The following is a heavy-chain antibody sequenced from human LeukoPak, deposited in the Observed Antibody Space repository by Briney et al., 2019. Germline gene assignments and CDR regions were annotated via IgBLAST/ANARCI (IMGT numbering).Heavy chain of an antibody. CDR1: GGSISSTSSY. V-gene: IGHV4-39*07. CDR3: ARSSEGRYYYDSSGFSYYYYYMDV. Sequence: SETLSLTCTVSGGSISSTSSYWGWIRQPPGKGLEWIGSIYYSGTTYYNPSLKSRVTMSVDTSKNQFSLRLSSVTAADTAVYYCARSSEGRYYYDSSGFSYYYYYMDVWGKGTTVTISS. J-gene: IGHJ6*03. CDR2: IYYSGTT. D-gene: IGHD3-22*01.